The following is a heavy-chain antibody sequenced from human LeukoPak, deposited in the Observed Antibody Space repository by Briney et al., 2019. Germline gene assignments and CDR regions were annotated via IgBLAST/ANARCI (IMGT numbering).Heavy chain of an antibody. CDR1: GGSISSYY. Sequence: SETLSLTCTVSGGSISSYYWSWIRQPPGKGLDWIGYIYTSGSTNYNPSLKGRVTISVDTSKKHFSLKLSSVTAENTTVYYCARQRSSGYYSVVAFDIWGQGTMVTVSS. CDR3: ARQRSSGYYSVVAFDI. J-gene: IGHJ3*02. D-gene: IGHD3-22*01. V-gene: IGHV4-4*09. CDR2: IYTSGST.